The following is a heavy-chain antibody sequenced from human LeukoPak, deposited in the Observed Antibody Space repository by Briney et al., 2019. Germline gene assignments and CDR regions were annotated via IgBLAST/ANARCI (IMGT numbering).Heavy chain of an antibody. J-gene: IGHJ4*02. CDR1: GFTFSSYA. D-gene: IGHD4-17*01. V-gene: IGHV3-23*01. CDR2: ISDSGAYA. Sequence: PXGSLRLSCAASGFTFSSYAMSWVRQAPGKGLEWVSTISDSGAYAYYADSVKGRFTISRDNSKNTLYLQMNSLRAEDTAVYYCAKQGLTTRTPSDYWGQGTLVTVSS. CDR3: AKQGLTTRTPSDY.